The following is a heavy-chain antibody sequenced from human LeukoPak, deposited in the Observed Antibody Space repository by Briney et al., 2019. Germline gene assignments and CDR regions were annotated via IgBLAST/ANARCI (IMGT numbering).Heavy chain of an antibody. J-gene: IGHJ4*02. CDR2: IKNKADGGTT. Sequence: GGSLRLSCAASGFTFSNAWMSWVRQAPGKGLEWVGRIKNKADGGTTDYAAPVKGRFTISRDDSKNTLYLQMNSLKTEDAALYYCTAYYYGSGSNYNDYWGQGTLVTVSS. CDR1: GFTFSNAW. D-gene: IGHD3-10*01. V-gene: IGHV3-15*01. CDR3: TAYYYGSGSNYNDY.